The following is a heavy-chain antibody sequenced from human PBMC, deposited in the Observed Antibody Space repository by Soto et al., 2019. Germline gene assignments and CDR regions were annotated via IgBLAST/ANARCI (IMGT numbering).Heavy chain of an antibody. D-gene: IGHD6-19*01. CDR2: ISAYNGNT. J-gene: IGHJ5*02. Sequence: QVQLVQSGAEVKKPGASVKVSCKASGYTFTSYGISWVRQAPVQGREWMGWISAYNGNTNYAQKLQGRVTMTTDTSTSTAYMEIRSLRSDDTAAYYWVRESAVAALDPWRQGTLVTVSS. CDR3: VRESAVAALDP. V-gene: IGHV1-18*01. CDR1: GYTFTSYG.